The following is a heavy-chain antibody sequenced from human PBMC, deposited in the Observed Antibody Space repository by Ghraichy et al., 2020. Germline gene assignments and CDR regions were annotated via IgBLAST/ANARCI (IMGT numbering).Heavy chain of an antibody. D-gene: IGHD6-13*01. CDR2: INAGNGNT. CDR3: ANSYLPWAAAGTFEY. Sequence: SVKVSCKASGYTFTSYAMHWVRQAPGQRLEWMGWINAGNGNTKYSQKFQGRVTITRDTSASTAYMELSSLRSEDTAVYYCANSYLPWAAAGTFEYWGQGTLVTVSS. J-gene: IGHJ4*02. V-gene: IGHV1-3*01. CDR1: GYTFTSYA.